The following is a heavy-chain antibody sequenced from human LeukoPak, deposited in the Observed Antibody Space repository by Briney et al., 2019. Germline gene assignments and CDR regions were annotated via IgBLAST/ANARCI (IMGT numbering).Heavy chain of an antibody. Sequence: GRSLRLSCATSGFSFTAYTIHWVRQAPGEGPEWVALASGDGIHKQYAASVQGRFTISRDNSESTVYLEMNSLKDGDTGIYYWAGAVSNCWYAAYWGHGTRVTVSS. CDR3: AGAVSNCWYAAY. V-gene: IGHV3-30*04. CDR2: ASGDGIHK. CDR1: GFSFTAYT. D-gene: IGHD4-11*01. J-gene: IGHJ4*01.